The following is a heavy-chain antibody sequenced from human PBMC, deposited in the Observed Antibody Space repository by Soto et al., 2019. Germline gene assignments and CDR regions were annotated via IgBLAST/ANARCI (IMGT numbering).Heavy chain of an antibody. CDR3: ARRKNDFWSGPSYMDV. CDR1: GGSISSYY. Sequence: SETLSLTCTVSGGSISSYYWSWIRQPPGKGLEWIGYIYYSGSTNYNPSLKSRVTISVDTSKNQFSLKLSSVTAADTAVYYCARRKNDFWSGPSYMDVWGKGTTVTVSS. J-gene: IGHJ6*03. V-gene: IGHV4-59*08. CDR2: IYYSGST. D-gene: IGHD3-3*01.